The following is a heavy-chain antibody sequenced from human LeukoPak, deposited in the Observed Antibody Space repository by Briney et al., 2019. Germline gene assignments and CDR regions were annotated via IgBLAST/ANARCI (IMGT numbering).Heavy chain of an antibody. Sequence: GGSLRLSCAASAFTFSSYGMHWVRQAPGRGLEWVAYIQYDRTNEQYAHSVKGRFRISRDNSNNILYLQMNSLRTEDTAVYYCAKDRCSNGIGCYYYYMEVWGKGTTVTISS. D-gene: IGHD2-8*01. CDR1: AFTFSSYG. CDR3: AKDRCSNGIGCYYYYMEV. J-gene: IGHJ6*03. CDR2: IQYDRTNE. V-gene: IGHV3-30*02.